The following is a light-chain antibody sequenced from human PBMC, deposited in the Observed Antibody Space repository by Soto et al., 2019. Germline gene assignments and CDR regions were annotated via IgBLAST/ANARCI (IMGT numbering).Light chain of an antibody. V-gene: IGKV3D-11*02. CDR3: HPRWNGIT. J-gene: IGKJ5*01. CDR1: SSVNNH. Sequence: VMAQCSTSLAVSPVQGATLSFRASSSVNNHLAWYQQRPAPTPGLLIYDASSRATGNPARFSGSGTGTDFTITISRLEHEAFDVYYCHPRWNGITFGQGTRLEIK. CDR2: DAS.